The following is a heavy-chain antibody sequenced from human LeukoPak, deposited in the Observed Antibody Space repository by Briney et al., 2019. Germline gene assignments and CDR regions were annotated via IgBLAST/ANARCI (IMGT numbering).Heavy chain of an antibody. J-gene: IGHJ4*02. CDR2: ISSSSSYI. CDR1: GFTFSSYS. Sequence: GGSLRLSCAASGFTFSSYSMNWVRQAPGKGLEWVSSISSSSSYIYYADSVKGRFTISRDNAKNSLYLQMNSLRAEETAVYYCARGNGSGSFDYWGQGTLVTVSS. D-gene: IGHD3-10*01. CDR3: ARGNGSGSFDY. V-gene: IGHV3-21*01.